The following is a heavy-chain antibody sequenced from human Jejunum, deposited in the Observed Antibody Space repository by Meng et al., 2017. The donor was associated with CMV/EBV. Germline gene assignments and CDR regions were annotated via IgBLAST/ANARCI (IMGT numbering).Heavy chain of an antibody. D-gene: IGHD3-16*02. V-gene: IGHV4-59*08. CDR1: GGSISTSY. CDR3: ARHQNGGTYPLDY. CDR2: NYYSGST. Sequence: QLTGCGHGLVKPSEPLSVPCPVSGGSISTSYWSWIRQPRGKGLEWIGNNYYSGSTNYNPSLASRVTISVDSSKNQFSLKLSSVTAADTAVYYCARHQNGGTYPLDYWGQGTLVTVSS. J-gene: IGHJ4*02.